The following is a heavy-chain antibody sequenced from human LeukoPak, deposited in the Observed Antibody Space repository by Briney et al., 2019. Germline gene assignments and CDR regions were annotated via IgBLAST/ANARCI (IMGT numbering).Heavy chain of an antibody. CDR3: ARTDTREGYDYVWGSYRSDDAFDI. Sequence: GGSLRLTCAASGFTFSSYSLNWVRQAPGKGLEWVSSISSSSSYIYYADSVKGRFTISRDNAKISLYLQMYSLRAEDTAVYYCARTDTREGYDYVWGSYRSDDAFDIWGQGTMVTVSS. D-gene: IGHD3-16*02. CDR2: ISSSSSYI. V-gene: IGHV3-21*01. J-gene: IGHJ3*02. CDR1: GFTFSSYS.